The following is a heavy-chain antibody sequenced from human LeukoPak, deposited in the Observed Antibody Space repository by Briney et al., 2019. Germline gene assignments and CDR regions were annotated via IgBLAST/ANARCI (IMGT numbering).Heavy chain of an antibody. J-gene: IGHJ4*02. CDR3: ARGSPVSGDY. Sequence: GGSLRLSCAASGFTFSSYSMNWARQAPGKGLEWVSSISSSSSYIYYADSVKGRFTISRDNAKNSLYLQMNSLRAEDTAVYYCARGSPVSGDYWGQGTLVTVSS. D-gene: IGHD1-26*01. CDR2: ISSSSSYI. V-gene: IGHV3-21*01. CDR1: GFTFSSYS.